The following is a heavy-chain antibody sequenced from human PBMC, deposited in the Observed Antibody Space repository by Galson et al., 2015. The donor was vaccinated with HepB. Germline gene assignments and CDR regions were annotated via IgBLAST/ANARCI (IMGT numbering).Heavy chain of an antibody. J-gene: IGHJ4*02. CDR1: GFTFSSYG. Sequence: SLRLSCAASGFTFSSYGMHWVRQAPGKGLEWVAAISYHGSNQYYEDSVKGRFTISRDNPKNTLYLQMNSLRAEDTAVYYCAKVGSSDWYKFDYWGQGTVVTVSS. V-gene: IGHV3-30*18. CDR2: ISYHGSNQ. CDR3: AKVGSSDWYKFDY. D-gene: IGHD6-19*01.